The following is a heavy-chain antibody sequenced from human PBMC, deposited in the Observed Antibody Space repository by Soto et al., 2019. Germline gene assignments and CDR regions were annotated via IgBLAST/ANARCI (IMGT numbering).Heavy chain of an antibody. Sequence: SETLSLTCTVPGASITGTSYWSWIRQPAGKGLEWIGRFSLSGTTNYNPSLRSRVTMSADVSKNQFSLRLTSVTAADTALYYCARGMTPPGAPAWYYFDSWGQGTLVTVSS. V-gene: IGHV4-4*07. J-gene: IGHJ4*02. CDR3: ARGMTPPGAPAWYYFDS. CDR1: GASITGTSY. CDR2: FSLSGTT. D-gene: IGHD2-8*02.